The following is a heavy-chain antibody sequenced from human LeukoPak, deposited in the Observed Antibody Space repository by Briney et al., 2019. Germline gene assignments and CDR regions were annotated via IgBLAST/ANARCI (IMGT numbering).Heavy chain of an antibody. V-gene: IGHV4-39*07. Sequence: PETPSVSRTVSGGSTSSSRYYWDWIRQPPGKGLEWIGSIYYGGSTNYSPSLKSRVTMSVDTSKKQFSLKVTSVTAADTAVYYCARGSGACDYWGERTPVAVSS. CDR1: GGSTSSSRYY. CDR2: IYYGGST. J-gene: IGHJ4*02. CDR3: ARGSGACDY.